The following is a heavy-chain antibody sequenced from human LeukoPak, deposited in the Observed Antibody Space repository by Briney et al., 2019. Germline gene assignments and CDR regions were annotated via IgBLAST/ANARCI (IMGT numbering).Heavy chain of an antibody. J-gene: IGHJ4*02. Sequence: GGSLRLSCTASGLTFSTSGFNWVRQAPGKGLEWVASIGPTGSDRYHADSIKGRFTISRDNANNFLYLQMNSLRAGDTAVYYCATETNGRHYDYWGQGTLLTVSS. CDR3: ATETNGRHYDY. V-gene: IGHV3-21*06. CDR2: IGPTGSDR. CDR1: GLTFSTSG. D-gene: IGHD1-14*01.